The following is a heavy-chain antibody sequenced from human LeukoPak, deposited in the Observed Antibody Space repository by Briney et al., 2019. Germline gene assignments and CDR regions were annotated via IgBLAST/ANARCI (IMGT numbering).Heavy chain of an antibody. V-gene: IGHV4-34*01. Sequence: PSETLSLTCAVYGGSFSGYYWTWVRQPPGKGLEWTGEINHKGATNYNPSLKSRVTISLDTSKNQFSLKLSSVTAADTAVYYCARGPHFYGSGSYEYSYYYYYYGMDVWGKGTAVTVSS. D-gene: IGHD3-10*01. CDR3: ARGPHFYGSGSYEYSYYYYYYGMDV. CDR2: INHKGAT. J-gene: IGHJ6*04. CDR1: GGSFSGYY.